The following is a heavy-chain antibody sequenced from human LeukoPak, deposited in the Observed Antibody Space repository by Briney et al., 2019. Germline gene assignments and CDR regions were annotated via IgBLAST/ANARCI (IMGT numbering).Heavy chain of an antibody. D-gene: IGHD3-22*01. CDR2: IYSGGST. J-gene: IGHJ4*02. V-gene: IGHV3-53*04. Sequence: GGSLRLSCAASGFTVSSNYMSWVRQAPGEGLEWVSVIYSGGSTYYADSVKGRFTISRHNSKNTLYLQMNSLRAEDTAVYYCASLPYYYDSSGYVYWGQGTLVTVSS. CDR3: ASLPYYYDSSGYVY. CDR1: GFTVSSNY.